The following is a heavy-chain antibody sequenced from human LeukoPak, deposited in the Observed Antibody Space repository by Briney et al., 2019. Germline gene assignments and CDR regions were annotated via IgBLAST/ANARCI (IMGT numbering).Heavy chain of an antibody. CDR1: GYSFTSYW. Sequence: GESLKISCKGSGYSFTSYWIGWVRQMPGKGLEWMGIIYPGDSDTRYSPSFQGQVTISADKSISTAYLQWSSLKASDTAMYYCARLQYSSSWVDAFDIWGQGTMVTVSS. V-gene: IGHV5-51*01. CDR3: ARLQYSSSWVDAFDI. D-gene: IGHD6-13*01. CDR2: IYPGDSDT. J-gene: IGHJ3*02.